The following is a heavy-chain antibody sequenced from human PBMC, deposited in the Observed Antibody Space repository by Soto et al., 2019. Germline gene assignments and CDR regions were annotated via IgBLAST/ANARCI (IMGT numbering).Heavy chain of an antibody. J-gene: IGHJ4*02. CDR1: GYTFTSYD. CDR3: ARGRLVARTVEY. Sequence: QVQLVQSGAEVKKPGASVKVSCKASGYTFTSYDIKWVRQATGQGLEWMGWMNPSTGSTGFEQKFPGRVPLLSQPTLSTTSMQLRSLTSEDKAAYSCARGRLVARTVEYWGQRTPVTVSS. CDR2: MNPSTGST. V-gene: IGHV1-8*01. D-gene: IGHD2-8*02.